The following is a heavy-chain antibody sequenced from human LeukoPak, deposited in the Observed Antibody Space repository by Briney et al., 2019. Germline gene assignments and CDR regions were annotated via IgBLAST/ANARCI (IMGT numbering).Heavy chain of an antibody. D-gene: IGHD2-2*01. Sequence: GASVKVSCKASGGTFGSYAISWVRQAPGQGLEWMGGIIPIFGTANYAQKFQGRVTITADESTSTAYMELSSLRSEDTAVYYCARDRGRYCSSTSCDPAFDYWGQGTLVTVSS. CDR1: GGTFGSYA. CDR2: IIPIFGTA. J-gene: IGHJ4*02. CDR3: ARDRGRYCSSTSCDPAFDY. V-gene: IGHV1-69*13.